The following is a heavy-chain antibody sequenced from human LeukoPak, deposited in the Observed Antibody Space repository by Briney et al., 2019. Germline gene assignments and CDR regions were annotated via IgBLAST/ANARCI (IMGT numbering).Heavy chain of an antibody. CDR2: MNQDGSDK. D-gene: IGHD3-3*01. V-gene: IGHV3-7*01. CDR3: VKEYHSRGFGAYFDY. CDR1: GFFFSDSW. Sequence: GGSLRISCAVSGFFFSDSWMSWVRQAPGRGLECVANMNQDGSDKYYVSSVRGRFTLSRDNSINTVDLQMNSLRAEDTAVYYCVKEYHSRGFGAYFDYWGQGTLVTVSS. J-gene: IGHJ4*02.